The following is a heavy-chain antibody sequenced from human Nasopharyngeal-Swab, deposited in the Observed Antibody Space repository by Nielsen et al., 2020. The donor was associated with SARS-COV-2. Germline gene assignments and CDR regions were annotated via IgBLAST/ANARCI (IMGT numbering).Heavy chain of an antibody. D-gene: IGHD3-22*01. CDR2: IYYSGST. V-gene: IGHV4-59*12. Sequence: SETLSLTCTVSGGSISSYYWSWIRQPPGKGLEWIGYIYYSGSTNYNPSLKRRVTMSVDTSKNQFSLKLSSVTAADPAVYYCARDRVDDYYDSSGQVYYFDYWGQGTLVTVSS. J-gene: IGHJ4*02. CDR1: GGSISSYY. CDR3: ARDRVDDYYDSSGQVYYFDY.